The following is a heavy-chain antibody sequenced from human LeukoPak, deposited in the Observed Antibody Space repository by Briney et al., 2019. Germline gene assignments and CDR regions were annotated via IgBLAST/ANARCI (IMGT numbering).Heavy chain of an antibody. V-gene: IGHV4-59*01. D-gene: IGHD2-15*01. J-gene: IGHJ4*02. Sequence: PSETLSLTCAVYGGSFSGYYWSWIRQPPGKGLEWIGYIYYSGSTNYNPSLKSRVTISVDTSKNQFSLKLSSVTAADTAVYYCARGGGYCSGGSCHIDYWGQGTLVTVSS. CDR1: GGSFSGYY. CDR2: IYYSGST. CDR3: ARGGGYCSGGSCHIDY.